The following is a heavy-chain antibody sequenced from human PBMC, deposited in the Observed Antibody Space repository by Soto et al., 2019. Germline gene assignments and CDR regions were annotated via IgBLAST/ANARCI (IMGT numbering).Heavy chain of an antibody. CDR3: TSASGGYYYDKSGYYY. J-gene: IGHJ4*02. Sequence: GGSLGLSCVASGFTFSNYGMHWVRQAPGKGLEWVSVIYRGGSIYYADSVKGRFIISRDNSKNTLYLQMNSLRAEDTAVYYCTSASGGYYYDKSGYYYWGQGTLVTVS. V-gene: IGHV3-66*01. CDR1: GFTFSNYG. D-gene: IGHD3-22*01. CDR2: IYRGGSI.